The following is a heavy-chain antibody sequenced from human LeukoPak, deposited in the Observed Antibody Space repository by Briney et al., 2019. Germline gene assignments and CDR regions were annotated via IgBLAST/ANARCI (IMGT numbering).Heavy chain of an antibody. CDR1: GRTFGHQY. V-gene: IGHV3-11*01. CDR3: ATLHFYAMGV. CDR2: ISGDGRRT. J-gene: IGHJ6*02. Sequence: GGSLRLSCAASGRTFGHQYMTWIRQTPGKGLEWVSFISGDGRRTFYPDSVKGRFTISMDNTKNSLYLQVNSLRAEDTAMYYCATLHFYAMGVWGQGTTVTVSS.